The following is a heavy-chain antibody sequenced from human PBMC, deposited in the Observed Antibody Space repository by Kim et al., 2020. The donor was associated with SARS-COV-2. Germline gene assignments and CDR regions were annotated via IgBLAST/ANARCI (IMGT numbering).Heavy chain of an antibody. J-gene: IGHJ3*02. CDR3: ARLPIISLGAFDI. Sequence: YSPSFQGQVTISADKSISTAYLQWSSLKASDTAMYYCARLPIISLGAFDIWGQGTMVTVSS. V-gene: IGHV5-51*01. D-gene: IGHD3-3*02.